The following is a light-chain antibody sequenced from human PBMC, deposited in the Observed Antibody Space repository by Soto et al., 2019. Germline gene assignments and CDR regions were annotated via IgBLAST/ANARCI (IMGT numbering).Light chain of an antibody. V-gene: IGKV2-24*01. J-gene: IGKJ2*01. CDR3: MQAAQVCHT. CDR1: QSLVHSDGNTY. Sequence: IVLTQTPLSSPVTLGQPASISCKSTQSLVHSDGNTYLSWLQRRPGQPPRVLIYKVFNRVSGVQDRFSGGGAGKDFTLKISRVEAEEVGIYNCMQAAQVCHTFGQGTTLEI. CDR2: KVF.